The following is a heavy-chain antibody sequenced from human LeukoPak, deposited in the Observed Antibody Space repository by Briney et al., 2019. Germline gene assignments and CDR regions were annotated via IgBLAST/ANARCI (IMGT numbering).Heavy chain of an antibody. Sequence: PGGSLRLSCAASGFTVSSNYMSWVRQAPGKGLEWVSIIYSGGSTFYADSVKGRFTISRDNAKNSLYLQMNSLRAEDTAVYYCARESEYYDFWSGYYRWFDPWGQGTLVTVSS. D-gene: IGHD3-3*01. CDR1: GFTVSSNY. J-gene: IGHJ5*02. V-gene: IGHV3-53*01. CDR3: ARESEYYDFWSGYYRWFDP. CDR2: IYSGGST.